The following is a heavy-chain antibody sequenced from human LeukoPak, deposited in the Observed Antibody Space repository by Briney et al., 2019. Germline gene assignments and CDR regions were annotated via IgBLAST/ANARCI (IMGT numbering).Heavy chain of an antibody. CDR1: GGPFSSYT. CDR3: ARGRGEMATIKGCAFDI. CDR2: IFPIIDMA. D-gene: IGHD5-24*01. Sequence: ASVKVSCKASGGPFSSYTINWVRLVPGQGLEWMGRIFPIIDMANYAQKFHGRVTILADKSTNTAYMELSSLRPEDTAVYYCARGRGEMATIKGCAFDIWGQGTMVTVSS. J-gene: IGHJ3*02. V-gene: IGHV1-69*02.